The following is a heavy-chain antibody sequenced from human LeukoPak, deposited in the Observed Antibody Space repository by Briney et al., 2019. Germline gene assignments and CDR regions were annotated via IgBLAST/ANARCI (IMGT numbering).Heavy chain of an antibody. CDR2: ISNSSSYI. Sequence: GGSLRLSCAASGFTFSSYGMNWVRQAPGKGLEWVSSISNSSSYIYYVDSVKGRFTISRDNAKNSLYLQMNSLKAEDTAVYYCARDEYYDYVWGSYRDFDYWGQGTLVTVSS. CDR3: ARDEYYDYVWGSYRDFDY. J-gene: IGHJ4*02. V-gene: IGHV3-21*01. D-gene: IGHD3-16*02. CDR1: GFTFSSYG.